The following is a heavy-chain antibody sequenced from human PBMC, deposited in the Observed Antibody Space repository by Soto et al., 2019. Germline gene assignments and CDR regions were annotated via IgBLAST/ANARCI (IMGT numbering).Heavy chain of an antibody. CDR2: IYYSGST. V-gene: IGHV4-30-4*01. Sequence: SETLSLTCTVSGGSVSSDNYYWSWIRQSPGKGLEWIGYIYYSGSTYSNPSLNGRVTISVDTSKNQFSLKLSSVTAADTALYFCARHYYDSSAYHFVGLDYWGQGTLVTV. J-gene: IGHJ4*02. D-gene: IGHD3-22*01. CDR3: ARHYYDSSAYHFVGLDY. CDR1: GGSVSSDNYY.